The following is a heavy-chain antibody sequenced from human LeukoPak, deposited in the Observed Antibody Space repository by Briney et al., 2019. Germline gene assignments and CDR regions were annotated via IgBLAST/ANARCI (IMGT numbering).Heavy chain of an antibody. CDR2: INPSGGST. V-gene: IGHV1-46*01. CDR1: GYTFTTYY. J-gene: IGHJ3*02. CDR3: VYDSGLDAFDI. Sequence: ASVKVSCKASGYTFTTYYMHWARQAPEQGLEWVGIINPSGGSTSYAQKFQGRVTMTRDMSTSTVYMVLSSLRSEDTAVYYCVYDSGLDAFDIWGQGTMVTVSS. D-gene: IGHD3-22*01.